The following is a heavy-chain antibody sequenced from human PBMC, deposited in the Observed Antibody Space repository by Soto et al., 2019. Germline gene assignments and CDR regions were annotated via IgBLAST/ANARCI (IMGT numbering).Heavy chain of an antibody. CDR3: VGGQYYFDY. CDR1: GFPFTTYG. Sequence: QVQLVESGGGVVQPGRSLRLSCAASGFPFTTYGMHWVREGPGKGLEWVAVISYDGSNKYYADSVKGRFTISRDNSKNTLYLQMNSLSPEDTALYYCVGGQYYFDYRGQGTLVXXXS. D-gene: IGHD3-10*01. V-gene: IGHV3-30*03. CDR2: ISYDGSNK. J-gene: IGHJ4*02.